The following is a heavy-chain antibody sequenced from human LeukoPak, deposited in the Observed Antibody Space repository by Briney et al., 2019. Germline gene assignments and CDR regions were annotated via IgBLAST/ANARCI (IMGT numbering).Heavy chain of an antibody. Sequence: GGSLRLSCAASGFTFSSYGMHWVRQAPGKGLEWVAFIRYDGSNNYYADSVKGRFTISRDNSKNTLYLQMNSLRAEDTAVYYCAKDVVYDYVWGSYSFDYWGQGTLVTVSS. CDR2: IRYDGSNN. CDR3: AKDVVYDYVWGSYSFDY. CDR1: GFTFSSYG. J-gene: IGHJ4*02. V-gene: IGHV3-30*02. D-gene: IGHD3-16*01.